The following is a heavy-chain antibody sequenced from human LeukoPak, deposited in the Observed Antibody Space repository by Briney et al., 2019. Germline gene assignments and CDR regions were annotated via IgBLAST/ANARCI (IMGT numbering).Heavy chain of an antibody. Sequence: SETLSLTCTVSGGSISSYYWSWIRQPPGKGLEWIGYIYYSGSTNCNPSLKSRVTISVDTSKNQFSLKLSSVTAADTAVYYWARRGLVRAAFDIWGQGTMVTVSS. D-gene: IGHD6-19*01. J-gene: IGHJ3*02. CDR3: ARRGLVRAAFDI. V-gene: IGHV4-59*08. CDR1: GGSISSYY. CDR2: IYYSGST.